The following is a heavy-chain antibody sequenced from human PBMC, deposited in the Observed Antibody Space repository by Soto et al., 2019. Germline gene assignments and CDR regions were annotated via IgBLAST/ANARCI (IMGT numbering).Heavy chain of an antibody. D-gene: IGHD4-4*01. CDR3: AKDRTYSNYGFDY. J-gene: IGHJ4*02. CDR1: GFTFSSYA. CDR2: ISGSGGST. Sequence: PGGSLTLSCAASGFTFSSYAMSWVRQAPGKGLEWVSAISGSGGSTYYADSVKGRFTISRDNSKNTLYLQMNSLRAEDTAVYYCAKDRTYSNYGFDYWGQGTLVTVSS. V-gene: IGHV3-23*01.